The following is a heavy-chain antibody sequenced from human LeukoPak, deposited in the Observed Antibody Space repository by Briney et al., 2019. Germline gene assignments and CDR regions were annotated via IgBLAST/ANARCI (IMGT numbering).Heavy chain of an antibody. CDR1: GGSISSSSYY. D-gene: IGHD3-3*01. J-gene: IGHJ5*02. CDR3: AREQSSRVFGVVIPPPYWFDP. Sequence: SETLSLTCTVSGGSISSSSYYWGWIRQPPGKGLEWIGSIYYSGSTYYNPSLKSRVTISVDTSKNQFSLKLSSVTAADTAVYYCAREQSSRVFGVVIPPPYWFDPWGQGTLVTVSS. CDR2: IYYSGST. V-gene: IGHV4-39*07.